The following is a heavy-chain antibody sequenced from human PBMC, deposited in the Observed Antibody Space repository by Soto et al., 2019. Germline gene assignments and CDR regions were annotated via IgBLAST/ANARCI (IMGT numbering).Heavy chain of an antibody. CDR3: ARDLHRYCSSTSCYDVGFDY. J-gene: IGHJ4*02. V-gene: IGHV1-3*01. CDR1: GYTFTSYA. Sequence: ASVKVSCKASGYTFTSYAMHWVRQAPGQRLEWMGWINAGNGNTKYSQKFQGRVTITRDTSASTAYMELGSLRSEDTAVYYCARDLHRYCSSTSCYDVGFDYWGQGTLVTVSS. D-gene: IGHD2-2*01. CDR2: INAGNGNT.